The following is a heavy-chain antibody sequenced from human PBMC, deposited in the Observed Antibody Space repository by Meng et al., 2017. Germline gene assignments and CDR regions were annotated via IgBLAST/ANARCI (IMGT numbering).Heavy chain of an antibody. V-gene: IGHV4-34*01. CDR2: INHSGST. CDR3: ARFKKTVTTNGPAYYYNGMDV. J-gene: IGHJ6*02. Sequence: SQTRSLTGAVYSGSFSGYFWSWIRQPPGKGLEWIGEINHSGSTNYNPSLKSRVTISVDTSKNQFSLKLSSVTAADTAVYYCARFKKTVTTNGPAYYYNGMDVWGQGTTVPSP. D-gene: IGHD4-17*01. CDR1: SGSFSGYF.